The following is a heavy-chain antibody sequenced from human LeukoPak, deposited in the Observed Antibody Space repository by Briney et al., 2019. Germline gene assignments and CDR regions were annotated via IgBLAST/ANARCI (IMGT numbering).Heavy chain of an antibody. J-gene: IGHJ3*02. CDR3: ARGARVARGAFDI. CDR1: GSSISSYY. V-gene: IGHV4-59*01. D-gene: IGHD2-15*01. CDR2: IYYSGST. Sequence: SETLSLTRSVSGSSISSYYWSWIRQPPRKGREWIGYIYYSGSTNYNPSLKSRVTISVDTSKNQFSLKLSSVTAADTAVYYCARGARVARGAFDIWGQGTMVTVSS.